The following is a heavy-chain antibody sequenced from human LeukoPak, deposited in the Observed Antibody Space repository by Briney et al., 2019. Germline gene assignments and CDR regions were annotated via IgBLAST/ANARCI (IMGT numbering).Heavy chain of an antibody. CDR2: ISYDGSNK. D-gene: IGHD6-13*01. Sequence: GSLRLSCAASGFPFSSYAMHWVRQAPGKGLEWVAVISYDGSNKYYADSVKGRFTISRDNSKNTLYLQMNSLRAEDTAVYYCARDFLPMSSSWYEYYWGQGTLVTVSS. V-gene: IGHV3-30*04. CDR1: GFPFSSYA. CDR3: ARDFLPMSSSWYEYY. J-gene: IGHJ4*02.